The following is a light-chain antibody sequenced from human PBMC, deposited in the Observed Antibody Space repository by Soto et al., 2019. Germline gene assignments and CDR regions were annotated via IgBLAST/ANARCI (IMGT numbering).Light chain of an antibody. V-gene: IGLV1-44*01. Sequence: QAVVTQPPSASGTPGQAVTISCSGSTSNIGTNTVKWYQQVPVSAPKILIYNDVQRPSGVPDRFSGSKSGTSASLVISGLQSEDEADYYCAAWDDSVWVFGGGTKLTVL. CDR3: AAWDDSVWV. CDR1: TSNIGTNT. J-gene: IGLJ3*02. CDR2: NDV.